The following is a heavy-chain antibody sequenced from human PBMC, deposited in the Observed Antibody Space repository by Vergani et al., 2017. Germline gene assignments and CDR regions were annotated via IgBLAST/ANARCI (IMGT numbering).Heavy chain of an antibody. CDR3: ARFTTVTRGGSWFDP. CDR1: GAAIKDFY. J-gene: IGHJ5*02. D-gene: IGHD4-17*01. Sequence: QVQLQESGPGLVKPSETLSLTCTVSGAAIKDFYWSWFRQPPGKGLEWIGYVYYTGSTTYNPSLKSRVTISVDTSNNQFSLRMTSLTAADTAVYYCARFTTVTRGGSWFDPWGQGTLVTVSS. CDR2: VYYTGST. V-gene: IGHV4-59*01.